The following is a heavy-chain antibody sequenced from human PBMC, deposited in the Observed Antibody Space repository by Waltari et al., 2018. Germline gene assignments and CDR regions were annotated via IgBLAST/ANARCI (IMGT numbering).Heavy chain of an antibody. CDR3: ARTLAGSGSYFPDF. D-gene: IGHD3-10*01. CDR1: GYSFTSYW. CDR2: IYPSDSDT. J-gene: IGHJ4*02. Sequence: EVQLVQSGAQVKKTGESLKISCKSSGYSFTSYWIGWVRQMPGKGLEWMGIIYPSDSDTRYSPSFQGHVTISADKSISTAYLQWSSLKASDTAMYYCARTLAGSGSYFPDFWGPGTQVTVSS. V-gene: IGHV5-51*01.